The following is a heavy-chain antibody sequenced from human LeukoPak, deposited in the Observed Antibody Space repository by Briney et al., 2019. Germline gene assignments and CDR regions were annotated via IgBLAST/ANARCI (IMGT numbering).Heavy chain of an antibody. CDR1: GYTFTSYY. Sequence: ASVKVPCKASGYTFTSYYMHWVRRAPGQGLEWMGIINPSGGSTSYAQKFQGRVTMTRDTSTSTVYMELSSLRSEDTAVYYCARGAEMATIDDDAFDIWGQGTMVTVSS. V-gene: IGHV1-46*01. CDR2: INPSGGST. J-gene: IGHJ3*02. D-gene: IGHD5-24*01. CDR3: ARGAEMATIDDDAFDI.